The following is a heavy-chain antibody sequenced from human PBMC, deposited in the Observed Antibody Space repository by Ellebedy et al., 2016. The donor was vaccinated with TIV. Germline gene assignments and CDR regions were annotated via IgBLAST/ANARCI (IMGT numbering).Heavy chain of an antibody. J-gene: IGHJ4*02. CDR3: ARSPYYYDSSGYQPDFDY. CDR2: IYYSGST. Sequence: SETLSLXXTVSGGSISSYYWSWIRQPPGKGLEWIGYIYYSGSTNYNPSLKSRVTISVDTSKNQFSLKLSSVTAADTAVYYCARSPYYYDSSGYQPDFDYWGQGTLVTVSS. V-gene: IGHV4-59*08. CDR1: GGSISSYY. D-gene: IGHD3-22*01.